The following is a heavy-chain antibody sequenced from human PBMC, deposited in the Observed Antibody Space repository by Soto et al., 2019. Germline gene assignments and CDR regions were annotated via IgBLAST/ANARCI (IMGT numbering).Heavy chain of an antibody. Sequence: QVQLQQWGAGLLKPSETLSLTCAVYGGSFSGYYWSWIRQHPGKGLEWIGEINHSGSTNYNPSLKSRLTISVDTSKNQFSRKLSSVTAADTAVYYCARITRIYCSSTSCYRDYYYYYMDVWGKGTTVTVSS. J-gene: IGHJ6*03. D-gene: IGHD2-2*01. V-gene: IGHV4-34*01. CDR1: GGSFSGYY. CDR3: ARITRIYCSSTSCYRDYYYYYMDV. CDR2: INHSGST.